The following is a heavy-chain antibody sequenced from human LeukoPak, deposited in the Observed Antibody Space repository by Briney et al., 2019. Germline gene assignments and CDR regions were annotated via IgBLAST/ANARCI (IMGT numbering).Heavy chain of an antibody. CDR1: GFTFTSYS. CDR2: ISSSSSYI. J-gene: IGHJ6*03. V-gene: IGHV3-21*01. D-gene: IGHD1-7*01. CDR3: ARDVSDTPWNFYYYYYMDV. Sequence: PGGSLRLSCAAPGFTFTSYSMNWVRQAPGKGLEWVSSISSSSSYIYDADSVKGRFTIYRDNAKNSLYLQMNSLRAEDTAVYYCARDVSDTPWNFYYYYYMDVWGKGTTVTISS.